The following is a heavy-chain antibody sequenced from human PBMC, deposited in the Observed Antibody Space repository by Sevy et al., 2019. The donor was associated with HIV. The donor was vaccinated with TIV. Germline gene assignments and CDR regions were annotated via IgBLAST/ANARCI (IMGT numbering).Heavy chain of an antibody. D-gene: IGHD3-3*01. CDR3: AKDGGYYDFWSGYTPKHYYGMDV. V-gene: IGHV3-23*01. Sequence: GGSLRLSCAASGFTFSSYAMSWVRQAPGKGLEWVSAISGSGGSTYYADSVKGRFTISRDNSKNTLYRQMNSLRAEDTAVYYCAKDGGYYDFWSGYTPKHYYGMDVWGQGTTVTVSS. CDR1: GFTFSSYA. CDR2: ISGSGGST. J-gene: IGHJ6*02.